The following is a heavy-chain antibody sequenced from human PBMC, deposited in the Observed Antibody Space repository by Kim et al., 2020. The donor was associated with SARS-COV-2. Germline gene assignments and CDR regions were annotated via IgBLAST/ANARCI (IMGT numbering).Heavy chain of an antibody. V-gene: IGHV3-23*01. D-gene: IGHD2-2*02. CDR3: ARDPTCIPNYHYYYGMDV. Sequence: VKGRLTISRDNSKNTLYLQMNSLRAEDTAVYYCARDPTCIPNYHYYYGMDVWGQGTTVTVSS. J-gene: IGHJ6*02.